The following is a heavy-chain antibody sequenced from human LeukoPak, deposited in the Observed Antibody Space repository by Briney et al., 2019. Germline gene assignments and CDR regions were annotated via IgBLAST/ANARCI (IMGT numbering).Heavy chain of an antibody. CDR3: ARDTEGGGRAADY. CDR2: IYYSGST. Sequence: SQTLSLTCTVSGGSISSGNYYWSWIRQHPGKGLEWIGYIYYSGSTYYTPSLKSRVTISIDTSKNQFSLKLSSVTAADTAVYYCARDTEGGGRAADYWGQGILVTVSS. V-gene: IGHV4-31*03. CDR1: GGSISSGNYY. D-gene: IGHD2-15*01. J-gene: IGHJ4*02.